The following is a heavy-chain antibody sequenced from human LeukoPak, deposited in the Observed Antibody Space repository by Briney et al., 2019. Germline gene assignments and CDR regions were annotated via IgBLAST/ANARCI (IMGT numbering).Heavy chain of an antibody. CDR3: TRVGYIDEGIDY. V-gene: IGHV3-7*04. D-gene: IGHD5-24*01. CDR2: IKQDGSKK. Sequence: GGSLRLSCAASGFILSSYAMGWVRQAPGKGLEWVAKIKQDGSKKSYVDSVKGRFTISRDNAKNSLYLQMNSQRPEDTAIYYCTRVGYIDEGIDYWGQGTLVTVSS. J-gene: IGHJ4*02. CDR1: GFILSSYA.